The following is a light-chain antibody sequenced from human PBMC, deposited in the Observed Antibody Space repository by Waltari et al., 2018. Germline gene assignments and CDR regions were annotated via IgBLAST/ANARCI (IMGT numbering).Light chain of an antibody. V-gene: IGLV2-14*01. CDR1: SNDVGGYNY. J-gene: IGLJ2*01. CDR3: SSYTSSSTLDVV. Sequence: QSALTQTASVSGSPGQSITIPCTGTSNDVGGYNYVSWYQQHPGKAPKLMIYEVSNRPSGVSNRFSGSKSGNTASLTISGLQAEDEADYYCSSYTSSSTLDVVFGGGTKLTVL. CDR2: EVS.